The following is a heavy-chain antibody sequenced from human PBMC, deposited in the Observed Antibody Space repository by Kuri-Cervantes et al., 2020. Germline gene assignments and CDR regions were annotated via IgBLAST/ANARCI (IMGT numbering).Heavy chain of an antibody. Sequence: SVKVSCKASGGTFSSYAISWVRQAPRQGLEWMGGIIPIFGTANYAQKFQGRVTITTDESTSTAYMELSSLRSEDTAVYYCARDQDCTNGICIPDFWGQGTLVTVSS. V-gene: IGHV1-69*05. CDR1: GGTFSSYA. CDR3: ARDQDCTNGICIPDF. J-gene: IGHJ4*02. CDR2: IIPIFGTA. D-gene: IGHD2-8*01.